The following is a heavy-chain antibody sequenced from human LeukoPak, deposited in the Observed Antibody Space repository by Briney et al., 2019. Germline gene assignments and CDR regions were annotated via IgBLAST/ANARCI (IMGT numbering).Heavy chain of an antibody. Sequence: SETLSLTCSVSGGSISSYYWSWIRQPPGKGLEWIGYIYDSGSTNYNPSLKSRVTISVDTSKNQFSLKLSSVTAADTAVYYCARESAKYSNYRCFDPWGQGTLVAVSS. J-gene: IGHJ5*02. D-gene: IGHD4-11*01. V-gene: IGHV4-59*01. CDR1: GGSISSYY. CDR2: IYDSGST. CDR3: ARESAKYSNYRCFDP.